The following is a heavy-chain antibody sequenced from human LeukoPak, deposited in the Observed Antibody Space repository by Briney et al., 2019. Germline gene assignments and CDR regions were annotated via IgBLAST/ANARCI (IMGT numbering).Heavy chain of an antibody. Sequence: ASVKVSCKVSGYTLTELSMHWVRQAPGKGLEWMGGFDPEDGETIYAQKFQGRVTMTEDTSTDTAYMEPSSLRSEDTAVYYCATGRSSGPYYYYYYMDVWGKGTTVTVSS. V-gene: IGHV1-24*01. CDR2: FDPEDGET. D-gene: IGHD3-22*01. J-gene: IGHJ6*03. CDR1: GYTLTELS. CDR3: ATGRSSGPYYYYYYMDV.